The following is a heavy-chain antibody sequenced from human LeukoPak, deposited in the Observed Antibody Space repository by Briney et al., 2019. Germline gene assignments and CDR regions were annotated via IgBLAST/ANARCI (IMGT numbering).Heavy chain of an antibody. V-gene: IGHV1-18*01. Sequence: ASVKVSCKASGYTFTSYGISWVRQAPGQGLEWMGWISAYNGNTNYAQKLQGRVTMTTDTSTSTAYMELRSLRSDDTAVYYCARDRGPYGSGSHDFDYWGQGTLVTVSS. CDR3: ARDRGPYGSGSHDFDY. D-gene: IGHD3-10*01. J-gene: IGHJ4*02. CDR2: ISAYNGNT. CDR1: GYTFTSYG.